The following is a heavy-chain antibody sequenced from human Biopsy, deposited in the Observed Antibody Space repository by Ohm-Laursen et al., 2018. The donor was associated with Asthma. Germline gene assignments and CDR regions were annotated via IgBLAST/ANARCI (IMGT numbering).Heavy chain of an antibody. CDR2: VNTGTGDT. D-gene: IGHD3-9*01. J-gene: IGHJ3*01. CDR1: GYTFISFA. V-gene: IGHV1-3*04. Sequence: ASVKVSCKASGYTFISFAIHWVRQAPGQRLEWMGWVNTGTGDTKYSQKFQGRVTITRDTSASTAYMELRSLRSEDTATYYCERTYYDFLTGQVKDVFGVWGQGTMVTVSS. CDR3: ERTYYDFLTGQVKDVFGV.